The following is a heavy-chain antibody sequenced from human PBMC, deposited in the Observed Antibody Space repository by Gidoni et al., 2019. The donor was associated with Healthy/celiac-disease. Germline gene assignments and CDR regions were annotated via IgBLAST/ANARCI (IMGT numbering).Heavy chain of an antibody. CDR2: INAGNGNT. D-gene: IGHD5-18*01. J-gene: IGHJ4*02. CDR1: GYTFTSYA. V-gene: IGHV1-3*01. CDR3: ARGRGYSYVYYFDY. Sequence: QVQLVQSGAEVKKPGASVTVSCKASGYTFTSYAMHWVRQAPGQMLEWMGWINAGNGNTKYSQKFQGRVTITRDTSASTAYMELSSLRSEDTAVYYCARGRGYSYVYYFDYWGQGTLVTVSS.